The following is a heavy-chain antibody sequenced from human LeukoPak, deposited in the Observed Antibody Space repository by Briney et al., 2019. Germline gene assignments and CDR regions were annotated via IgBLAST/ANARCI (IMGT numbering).Heavy chain of an antibody. J-gene: IGHJ4*02. V-gene: IGHV4-34*01. CDR2: INHSGTT. CDR3: ARKASHFSYGLRAIEY. CDR1: GGSFSDHY. D-gene: IGHD5-18*01. Sequence: PSETLSLTCAVYGGSFSDHYWNWIRQPPGKGLEWIGEINHSGTTNYNASLKSRVTISVDTSKNHFSLKLNSMTAADTAVYYCARKASHFSYGLRAIEYWGQGNLVTVSS.